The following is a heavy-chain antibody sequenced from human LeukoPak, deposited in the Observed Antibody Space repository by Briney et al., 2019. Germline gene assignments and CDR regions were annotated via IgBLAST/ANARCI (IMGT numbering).Heavy chain of an antibody. J-gene: IGHJ4*01. CDR3: ARGARRIAAVPSHFDY. CDR1: GFTFSSYG. CDR2: IWYDGSKK. D-gene: IGHD6-6*01. V-gene: IGHV3-33*01. Sequence: GGSLRLSCAASGFTFSSYGMHWVRQPPGKGLEWVAVIWYDGSKKYYADSVKGRFNISRDNSKITLYLQMNSLRAEDTAVDYCARGARRIAAVPSHFDYSGQGTLVTVS.